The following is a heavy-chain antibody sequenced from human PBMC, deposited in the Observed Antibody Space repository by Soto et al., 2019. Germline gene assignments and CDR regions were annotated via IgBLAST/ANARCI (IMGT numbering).Heavy chain of an antibody. CDR2: MNPNSGNT. V-gene: IGHV1-8*01. CDR3: ARGPPKTVVVAATYYYYMDV. D-gene: IGHD2-15*01. J-gene: IGHJ6*03. CDR1: GYTFTSYD. Sequence: QVQLVQSGAEVKKPGASVKVSCKASGYTFTSYDINWVRQATGQGLEWMGWMNPNSGNTGYAQKFQGRVTMTRNTSISTAYMELSSLRSEDTAVYYCARGPPKTVVVAATYYYYMDVWGKGTTVTVSS.